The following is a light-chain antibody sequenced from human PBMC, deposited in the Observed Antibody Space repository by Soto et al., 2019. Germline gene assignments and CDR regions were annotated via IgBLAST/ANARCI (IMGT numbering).Light chain of an antibody. CDR3: QQRQYWPPTT. Sequence: EIVMTQSPATLSVSPGERATLSCRASQSVNSNYLAWYQQKPGQAPRLLIYDASNRAAGIPARFSGSGSGTDFTLTISSLEPEDFAIYYCQQRQYWPPTTFGQGTRWRL. V-gene: IGKV3-11*01. CDR1: QSVNSNY. CDR2: DAS. J-gene: IGKJ5*01.